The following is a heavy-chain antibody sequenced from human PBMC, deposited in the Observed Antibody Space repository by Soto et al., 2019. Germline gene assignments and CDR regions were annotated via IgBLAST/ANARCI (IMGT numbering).Heavy chain of an antibody. D-gene: IGHD4-17*01. CDR3: ARDFFQNTVTTDYFDY. V-gene: IGHV3-21*01. J-gene: IGHJ4*02. CDR2: ISSSSSYI. Sequence: GGSLRLSCAASGFTFSSYSMNWVRQAPGKGLEWVSSISSSSSYIYYADSVKGRFTISRDNAKNSLYLQMNSLRAEDTAVYYCARDFFQNTVTTDYFDYWGQGTLVTVSS. CDR1: GFTFSSYS.